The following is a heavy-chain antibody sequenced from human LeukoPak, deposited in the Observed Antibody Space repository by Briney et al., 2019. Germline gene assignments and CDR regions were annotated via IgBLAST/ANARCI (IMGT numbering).Heavy chain of an antibody. D-gene: IGHD7-27*01. CDR1: GYTFTSYG. CDR2: ISSAGNT. CDR3: ARDFAWGSGGAPIDDNWLDP. Sequence: ASVKVSCKASGYTFTSYGISWVRQAPGHGLEWMGWISSAGNTNYAPKFQDRATMTADTSTSTAYIELRSLRFDDTAVYYCARDFAWGSGGAPIDDNWLDPWGQGTLVTVSS. J-gene: IGHJ5*02. V-gene: IGHV1-18*01.